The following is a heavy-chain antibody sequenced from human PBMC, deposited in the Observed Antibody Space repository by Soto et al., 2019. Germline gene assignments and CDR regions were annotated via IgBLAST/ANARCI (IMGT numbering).Heavy chain of an antibody. V-gene: IGHV3-7*01. Sequence: VQLVESGGGLVQPGGSLRLSCAASGFTFSSYWMIWVRQAPGKGLEWVANIKQDGSEKYYVDSVKGRFTIFRDNAKNSLYLQMNCLRAEDTAVYYCAREGPPIYYYDSSGYCDYWGQGTLVTVSS. D-gene: IGHD3-22*01. CDR2: IKQDGSEK. CDR3: AREGPPIYYYDSSGYCDY. CDR1: GFTFSSYW. J-gene: IGHJ4*02.